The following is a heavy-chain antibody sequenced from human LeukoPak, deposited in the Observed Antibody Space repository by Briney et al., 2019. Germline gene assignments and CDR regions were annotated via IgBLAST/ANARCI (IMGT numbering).Heavy chain of an antibody. CDR2: INWNGGST. Sequence: PGGPLRLSCTASGFTFYDYAMSWVRQAPGKGLEWVSGINWNGGSTGYADSVKGRFTISRDNAKNSLYLQMNSLRAEDTALYYCARGPWGSGWFCDCWGQGTLVTVSS. CDR3: ARGPWGSGWFCDC. J-gene: IGHJ4*02. D-gene: IGHD6-19*01. V-gene: IGHV3-20*04. CDR1: GFTFYDYA.